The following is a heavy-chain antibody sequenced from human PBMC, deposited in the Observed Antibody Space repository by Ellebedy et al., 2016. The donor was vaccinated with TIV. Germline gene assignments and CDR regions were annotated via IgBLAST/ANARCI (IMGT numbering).Heavy chain of an antibody. V-gene: IGHV3-48*02. D-gene: IGHD1-26*01. J-gene: IGHJ5*02. CDR1: GFTFSSSN. Sequence: GGSLRLSXAASGFTFSSSNMIWVRQAPGKGLEWVSYISSSSDAIYYAASVKGRFTNSRNNAKNSLFLQMNSLRDEGTAVYYCVRGVGPWGPGTLVTVSA. CDR3: VRGVGP. CDR2: ISSSSDAI.